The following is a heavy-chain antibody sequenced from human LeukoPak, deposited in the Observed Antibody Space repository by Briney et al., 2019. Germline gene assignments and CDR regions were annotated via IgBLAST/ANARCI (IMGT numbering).Heavy chain of an antibody. CDR1: GFTVSSNY. CDR2: IYSGGST. V-gene: IGHV3-53*01. Sequence: PGGSLRLSCAASGFTVSSNYMSWVRQAPGKGLERVSVIYSGGSTYYADSVKGRFTISRDNSKNTLYLQMNSLRAEDTAVYYCARGDCSSTSCYYYYGMDVWGQGTTVTVSS. CDR3: ARGDCSSTSCYYYYGMDV. D-gene: IGHD2-2*01. J-gene: IGHJ6*02.